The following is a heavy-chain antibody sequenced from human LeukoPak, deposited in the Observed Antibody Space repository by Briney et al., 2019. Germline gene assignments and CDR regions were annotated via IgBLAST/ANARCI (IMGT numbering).Heavy chain of an antibody. V-gene: IGHV3-48*03. Sequence: PGGSLRLSCAASGFTFSSYEMNGVRQAPGKGLEWVSYISSSGSTIYYADSVKGRFTISRDNAKNSLYLQMNSLRAEDTAVYYCASLSGIAVAGTSYWGQGTLVTVSS. D-gene: IGHD6-19*01. CDR1: GFTFSSYE. J-gene: IGHJ4*02. CDR3: ASLSGIAVAGTSY. CDR2: ISSSGSTI.